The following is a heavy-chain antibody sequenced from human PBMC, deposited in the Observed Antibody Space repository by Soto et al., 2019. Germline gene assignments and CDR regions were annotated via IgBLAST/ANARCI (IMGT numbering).Heavy chain of an antibody. CDR2: ITSSGSYI. J-gene: IGHJ4*02. D-gene: IGHD2-2*01. CDR1: GPTFSTYG. Sequence: DVQLVESGGGLVKPGGSLRLSCVASGPTFSTYGMNWIRQTPGKGLEWVSSITSSGSYIHYADSVQGRFTVSRDNAKNSMYLKRNSLRVDDTAVYFCARDESAGSSTSNWGQGTLVTVSS. CDR3: ARDESAGSSTSN. V-gene: IGHV3-21*01.